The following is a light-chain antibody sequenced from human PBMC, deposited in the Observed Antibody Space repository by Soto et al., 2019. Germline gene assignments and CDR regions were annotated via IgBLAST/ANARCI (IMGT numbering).Light chain of an antibody. V-gene: IGLV7-46*01. CDR3: SSYAGSNNLI. J-gene: IGLJ2*01. CDR2: DTS. CDR1: TGAVTSGHY. Sequence: QAVVTQEPSLTVSPGGTVTLTCGSNTGAVTSGHYPHWLQQRPGQAPRTLIYDTSNKQSWTPARFSGSLLGGKAALTLSGAQPEDEADYYCSSYAGSNNLIFGGGTKLTVL.